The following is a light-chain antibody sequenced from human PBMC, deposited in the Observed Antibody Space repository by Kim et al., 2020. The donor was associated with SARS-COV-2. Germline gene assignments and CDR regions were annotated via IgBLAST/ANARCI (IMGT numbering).Light chain of an antibody. V-gene: IGKV3-20*01. CDR1: QSVSSRY. CDR3: QQYGSSPLMYS. Sequence: PGERAALSCRASQSVSSRYFAWYQQKPGQAPRLLIYDSSSRATGVPDRFSGSGSGTDFTLTISRLEPEDFAVYYCQQYGSSPLMYSFGQGTKLEI. CDR2: DSS. J-gene: IGKJ2*03.